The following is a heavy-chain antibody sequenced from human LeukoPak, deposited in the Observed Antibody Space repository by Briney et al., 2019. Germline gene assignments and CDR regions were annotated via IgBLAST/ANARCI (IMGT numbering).Heavy chain of an antibody. D-gene: IGHD2-2*01. V-gene: IGHV1-18*01. J-gene: IGHJ5*02. CDR1: GYTFTSYG. Sequence: ASVKVSCKASGYTFTSYGISWVRQAPGQGLEWMGWISAYNGNTNYAQKLQGRVTMTTDTSTSTADMELRSLKSDDTAVHYCVLLFVGVPAAIGNWYDPWGQGTLVTVSS. CDR3: VLLFVGVPAAIGNWYDP. CDR2: ISAYNGNT.